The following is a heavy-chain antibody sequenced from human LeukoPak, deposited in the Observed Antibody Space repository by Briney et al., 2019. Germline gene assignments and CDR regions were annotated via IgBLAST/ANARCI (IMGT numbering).Heavy chain of an antibody. Sequence: GGSLRLSCAASGFTFSSYGMSWVRQAPGKGLEWVSAISGSGGSTYYADSVKGRLTISRDNSKNTLYLQMNSLRAEDTAVYYCAKRGYDILTGYFPWDYWGQGTLVTVSS. D-gene: IGHD3-9*01. CDR1: GFTFSSYG. V-gene: IGHV3-23*01. CDR2: ISGSGGST. CDR3: AKRGYDILTGYFPWDY. J-gene: IGHJ4*02.